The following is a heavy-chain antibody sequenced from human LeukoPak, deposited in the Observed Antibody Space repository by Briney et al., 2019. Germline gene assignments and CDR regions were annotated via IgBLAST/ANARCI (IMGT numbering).Heavy chain of an antibody. Sequence: ASVKVSCKASGYTFTGYYIHWVRPAPGQGHEWMGWINSNNGGTNYAQKFQGRVTMTRDTSISTAYMELSRLRSDDTAVYYCARDRGGQQLSTLYYFDCWGQGTLVTVSS. CDR2: INSNNGGT. CDR1: GYTFTGYY. D-gene: IGHD6-13*01. J-gene: IGHJ4*02. CDR3: ARDRGGQQLSTLYYFDC. V-gene: IGHV1-2*02.